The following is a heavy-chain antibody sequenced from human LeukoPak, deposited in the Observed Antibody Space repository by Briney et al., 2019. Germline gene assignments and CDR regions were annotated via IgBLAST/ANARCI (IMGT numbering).Heavy chain of an antibody. J-gene: IGHJ4*02. CDR2: MNPNSGNT. Sequence: ASVTVSXKASGYTFPSYDINWLRQATGQGLEWMGWMNPNSGNTDYAQKFQGRVTITGNSSLSTAYMELSSLRSEDTAVYYCARGRLRTIFGVVIIGPDFDYWGQGTLVTVSS. V-gene: IGHV1-8*03. D-gene: IGHD3-3*01. CDR1: GYTFPSYD. CDR3: ARGRLRTIFGVVIIGPDFDY.